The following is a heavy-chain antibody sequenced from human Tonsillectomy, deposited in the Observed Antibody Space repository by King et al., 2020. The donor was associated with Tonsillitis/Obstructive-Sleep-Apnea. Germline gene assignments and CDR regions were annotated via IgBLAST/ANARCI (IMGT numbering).Heavy chain of an antibody. J-gene: IGHJ4*02. Sequence: VQLVESGGGLVQPGGSLRLSCVASGFNFKTYAMSWVRQAPGKGPEWVAAISGSDDGTYHADSVRGRFTISRDNARNTLYLQMNSLRAEDTAVYHCAKGSRGHCRCTRCYYFDHWGQGTLVPVSS. CDR2: ISGSDDGT. CDR1: GFNFKTYA. CDR3: AKGSRGHCRCTRCYYFDH. V-gene: IGHV3-23*04. D-gene: IGHD2-2*01.